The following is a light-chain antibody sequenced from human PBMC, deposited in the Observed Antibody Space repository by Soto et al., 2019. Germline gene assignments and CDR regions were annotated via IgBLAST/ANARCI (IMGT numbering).Light chain of an antibody. Sequence: GLTQSPGTLSLSPGERAILSCRASQSVSTFLAWFQQKPGQPPRLLIYNASNRTTGIPARFSGSGSGTDFTLTISGLEPEDFAVYYCQQYGSTPVTFGQGTKVDIK. CDR2: NAS. J-gene: IGKJ1*01. V-gene: IGKV3-11*01. CDR1: QSVSTF. CDR3: QQYGSTPVT.